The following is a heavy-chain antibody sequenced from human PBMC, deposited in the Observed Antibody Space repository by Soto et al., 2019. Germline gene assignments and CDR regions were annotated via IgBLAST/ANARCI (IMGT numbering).Heavy chain of an antibody. CDR3: AKDKGAGGGSCFDS. Sequence: GGSLRLSCAASGFTFSRYAMSWVRQAPGKGLEWVAAISGSGVNTYYADSVKGRFTISRDQSKNTLYLQMNSVRAEDTAIYSCAKDKGAGGGSCFDSWGQGTLVTVSS. CDR2: ISGSGVNT. CDR1: GFTFSRYA. D-gene: IGHD2-15*01. V-gene: IGHV3-23*01. J-gene: IGHJ4*02.